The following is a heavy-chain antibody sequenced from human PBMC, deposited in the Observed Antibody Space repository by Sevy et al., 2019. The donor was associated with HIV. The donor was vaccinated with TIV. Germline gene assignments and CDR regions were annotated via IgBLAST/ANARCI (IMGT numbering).Heavy chain of an antibody. CDR1: GFPLSGYW. J-gene: IGHJ4*02. V-gene: IGHV3-74*01. Sequence: GGSLRLSCAASGFPLSGYWMHWVRQVPGEGVVWVSRLKSVESSTTYADSVKGRFTVSRDNAKNTVYLQMNSLRAEDTGVYYCAREASSWYGVDYWGQGTLVTVSS. CDR2: LKSVESST. D-gene: IGHD6-13*01. CDR3: AREASSWYGVDY.